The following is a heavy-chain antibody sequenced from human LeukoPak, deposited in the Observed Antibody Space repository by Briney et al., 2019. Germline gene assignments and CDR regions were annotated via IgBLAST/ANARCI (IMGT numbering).Heavy chain of an antibody. CDR2: IDGSGST. V-gene: IGHV4-39*07. J-gene: IGHJ4*02. CDR3: ARQTGSGLFILP. CDR1: GGSISSSSYY. D-gene: IGHD3-3*01. Sequence: PSETLSLTCTVSGGSISSSSYYWGWIRQPPGKGLEWIVSIDGSGSTDYNPSLRSQVTISVDTTKNKFSLKLRSVTAADKAVYYCARQTGSGLFILPGGQGTLVTVSS.